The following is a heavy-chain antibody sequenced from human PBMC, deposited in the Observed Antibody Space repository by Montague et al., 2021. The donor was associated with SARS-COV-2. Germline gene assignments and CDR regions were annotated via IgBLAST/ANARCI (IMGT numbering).Heavy chain of an antibody. CDR2: IHYSGGT. CDR1: GGSISSSSYY. V-gene: IGHV4-39*07. CDR3: ARSTWLCWEFGH. Sequence: SETLSLTCTVSGGSISSSSYYWGWVRQPPGKGLEWIGSIHYSGGTYYNPSLKSRVTISVDTSKNHFSLKLSSVTAADTAVYYCARSTWLCWEFGHWGRGTLVTVSS. J-gene: IGHJ2*01. D-gene: IGHD2-2*01.